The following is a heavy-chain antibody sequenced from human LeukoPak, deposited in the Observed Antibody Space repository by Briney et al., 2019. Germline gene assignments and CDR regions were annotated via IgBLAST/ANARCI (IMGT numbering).Heavy chain of an antibody. V-gene: IGHV3-11*01. D-gene: IGHD6-13*01. CDR2: ISSSGSTI. J-gene: IGHJ4*02. CDR3: ARDPSLAAAGTVEDY. CDR1: GFTFSDYY. Sequence: PGRSLRLSCAASGFTFSDYYMSWIRQAPGKGLEWVSYISSSGSTIYYADSVKGRFTISRDNAKNSLYLQMNSLRAEDTAVYYCARDPSLAAAGTVEDYWGQGTLVTVSS.